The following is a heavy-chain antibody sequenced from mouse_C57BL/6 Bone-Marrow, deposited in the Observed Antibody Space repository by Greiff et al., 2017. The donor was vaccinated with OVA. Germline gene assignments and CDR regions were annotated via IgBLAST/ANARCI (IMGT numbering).Heavy chain of an antibody. CDR1: GYTFTSYW. CDR2: IDPSASYT. D-gene: IGHD2-3*01. J-gene: IGHJ4*01. CDR3: ARRGWGYYAMDY. Sequence: QVHVKQPGAELVMPGASVKLSCKASGYTFTSYWMHWVKQRPGQGLEWIGEIDPSASYTNYNQKFKGKSTLTVDKSSSTAYMQRSSLTSEDSAVYDCARRGWGYYAMDYWGQGTSVTVSA. V-gene: IGHV1-69*01.